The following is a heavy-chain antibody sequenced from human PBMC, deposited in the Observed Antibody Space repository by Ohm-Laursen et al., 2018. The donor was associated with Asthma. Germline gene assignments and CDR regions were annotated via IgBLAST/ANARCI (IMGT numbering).Heavy chain of an antibody. J-gene: IGHJ3*02. CDR3: AKDISAGSRTGAFDI. CDR1: GYTFSRYS. CDR2: ISTASSFI. Sequence: SLRLSCSASGYTFSRYSIHWVRQIPGKGLEWVASISTASSFIYYADSMRGRFTTSRDNARNSVYLQMNSLRAEDTAVYYCAKDISAGSRTGAFDIWGQGTMVTVSS. D-gene: IGHD1/OR15-1a*01. V-gene: IGHV3-21*04.